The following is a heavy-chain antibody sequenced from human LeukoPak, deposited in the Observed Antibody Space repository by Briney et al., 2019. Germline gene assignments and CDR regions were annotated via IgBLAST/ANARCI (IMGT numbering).Heavy chain of an antibody. J-gene: IGHJ4*02. Sequence: SETLSLTXTVSGGSISSYYWSWIRQPAGKGLEWIGRIYTSGSTNYNPSLKSRVTMSVDTSKNQFSLKLSSVTAADTAVYYCARDVRSGWYAYFDYWGQGTLVTVSS. D-gene: IGHD6-19*01. CDR1: GGSISSYY. V-gene: IGHV4-4*07. CDR3: ARDVRSGWYAYFDY. CDR2: IYTSGST.